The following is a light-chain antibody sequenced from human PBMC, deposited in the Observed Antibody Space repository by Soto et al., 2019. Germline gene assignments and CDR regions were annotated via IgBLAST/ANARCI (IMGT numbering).Light chain of an antibody. V-gene: IGKV1-27*01. CDR3: QKYNSAPLT. Sequence: DIQMTQSPSSLSASVGDRVTITCRASQGISKYLAWYQQKPGKVPKLLIYAASTLQSGVPSRFSGSGSGTDFTLNISSLQPEDVATYYCQKYNSAPLTFGPGTKVDIK. CDR1: QGISKY. J-gene: IGKJ3*01. CDR2: AAS.